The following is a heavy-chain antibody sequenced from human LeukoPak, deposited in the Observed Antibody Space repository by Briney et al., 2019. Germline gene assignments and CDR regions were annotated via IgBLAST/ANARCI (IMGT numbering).Heavy chain of an antibody. CDR2: INPNSGGT. V-gene: IGHV1-2*02. Sequence: ASVKVSCKASGYTFTGYYMHWVRQAPGQGLEWMGWINPNSGGTNYAQKFQGRVTMTRDTSITTAYMQLSRLRSDDTAVYYCARGGVGYCGGGSCYLNWFDPWGQGTLVTVSS. CDR3: ARGGVGYCGGGSCYLNWFDP. J-gene: IGHJ5*02. D-gene: IGHD2-15*01. CDR1: GYTFTGYY.